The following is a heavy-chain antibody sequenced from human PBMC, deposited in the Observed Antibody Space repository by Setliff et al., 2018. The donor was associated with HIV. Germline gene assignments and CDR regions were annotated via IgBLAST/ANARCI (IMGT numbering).Heavy chain of an antibody. CDR2: INWNGGST. Sequence: PGGSLRLSCAVSGFTFEDYGMSWVRQAPGKGLEWVSGINWNGGSTGYVDSAKGRFIISRDTSQNTLYLQMNSLRADDTAIYYCAKGFRPVDTALVSGPTYWGQGIRVTVSS. J-gene: IGHJ4*02. CDR3: AKGFRPVDTALVSGPTY. CDR1: GFTFEDYG. D-gene: IGHD5-18*01. V-gene: IGHV3-20*04.